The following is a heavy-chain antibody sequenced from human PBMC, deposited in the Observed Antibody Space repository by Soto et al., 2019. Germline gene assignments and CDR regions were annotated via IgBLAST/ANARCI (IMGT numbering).Heavy chain of an antibody. CDR3: VRTYGDGYFDY. D-gene: IGHD4-17*01. Sequence: QVQLVESGGGVVQPGRSLRLSCAASGFTFSSYGMHWVRQAPGKGLEWVAVIWYDGSNKYYADSVKGRFTISRDNSKNTLYLQMNSLRAEDTAVYYCVRTYGDGYFDYWGQGTLVTVSS. CDR2: IWYDGSNK. J-gene: IGHJ4*02. V-gene: IGHV3-33*01. CDR1: GFTFSSYG.